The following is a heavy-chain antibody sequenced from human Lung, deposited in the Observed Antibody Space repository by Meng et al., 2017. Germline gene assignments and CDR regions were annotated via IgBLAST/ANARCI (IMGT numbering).Heavy chain of an antibody. V-gene: IGHV1-2*06. D-gene: IGHD6-13*01. Sequence: QVQLVCAGDEVKKPGAAVKVSCKASGYTFPDYWLHWVRRAPGQGLEWMGRINPKSGDTHYAQRFQGRVTMTGDTSISTAYMELSGLRSDDTAMYYCARDEDISAAGKLFGDYWGQGTLVTVSS. J-gene: IGHJ4*02. CDR2: INPKSGDT. CDR1: GYTFPDYW. CDR3: ARDEDISAAGKLFGDY.